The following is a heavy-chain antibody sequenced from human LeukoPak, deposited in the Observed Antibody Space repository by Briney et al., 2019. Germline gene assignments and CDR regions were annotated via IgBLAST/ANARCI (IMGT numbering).Heavy chain of an antibody. D-gene: IGHD3-16*02. CDR1: GDSIGSYY. CDR2: IYYSGST. J-gene: IGHJ5*01. V-gene: IGHV4-59*01. Sequence: MSSETLSLTCSVSGDSIGSYYWKWIRQSPGKGLEWIGYIYYSGSTNYSPSLKSRVTISVDTSNNQFSLQLRSVTAADTAIYYCARGRARDGSYPWLDSWGQGTLVTVSS. CDR3: ARGRARDGSYPWLDS.